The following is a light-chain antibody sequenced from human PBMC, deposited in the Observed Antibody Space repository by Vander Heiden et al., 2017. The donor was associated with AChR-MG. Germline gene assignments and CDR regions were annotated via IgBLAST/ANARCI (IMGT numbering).Light chain of an antibody. CDR1: SGINVGTYR. V-gene: IGLV5-45*02. J-gene: IGLJ3*02. CDR2: YKSDSEK. CDR3: MIWHSSAWV. Sequence: QAVLTQPSSLSASPGASASPTCTLRSGINVGTYRIYWYQQKPGSPPQYLLRYKSDSEKDQGSGVPSRFSGSKDASANAGILVISGLQSEDEADYYCMIWHSSAWVFGGGTKLTVL.